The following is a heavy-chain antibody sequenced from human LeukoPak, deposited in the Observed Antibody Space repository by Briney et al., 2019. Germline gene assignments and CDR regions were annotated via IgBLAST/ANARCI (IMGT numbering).Heavy chain of an antibody. D-gene: IGHD2-15*01. V-gene: IGHV1-69*04. J-gene: IGHJ4*02. Sequence: ASVKVSCKASGDTVNNYTFSWVRQAPGQGLEWMGRIMPFLDVANYAPKFQGRVTLTADKSTSTTYMELSDLKSEDTAVYYCARDHCSGGSCHGGHWGQGTLVTVSS. CDR3: ARDHCSGGSCHGGH. CDR1: GDTVNNYT. CDR2: IMPFLDVA.